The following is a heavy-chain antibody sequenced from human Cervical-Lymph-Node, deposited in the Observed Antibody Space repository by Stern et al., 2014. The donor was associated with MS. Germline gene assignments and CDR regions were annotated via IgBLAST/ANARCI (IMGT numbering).Heavy chain of an antibody. D-gene: IGHD3-10*01. J-gene: IGHJ4*02. CDR3: VLQTLGATY. CDR2: IIPMFGTT. V-gene: IGHV1-69*06. Sequence: QVQLVQSGAEVKKPGSSVKVSCEASGGTFSNYAMNWVRQAPGQGLVWMGGIIPMFGTTYQTPHFKGRVTFTADKSTNTAFLELSSLRSGDTAVYYCVLQTLGATYWGQGTLVTVSS. CDR1: GGTFSNYA.